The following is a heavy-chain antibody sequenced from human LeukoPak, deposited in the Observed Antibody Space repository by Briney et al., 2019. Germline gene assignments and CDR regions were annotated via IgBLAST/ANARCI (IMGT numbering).Heavy chain of an antibody. CDR1: GASISSGSNY. J-gene: IGHJ4*02. D-gene: IGHD5-12*01. V-gene: IGHV4-39*07. Sequence: PSETLSLTCSVSGASISSGSNYWGWIRQPPGKTLEWIGSIYSSGSTYYNSSLQSRVIIIIDTPKNHFSLTLSSVTAADTAVYYCARDKVIHQYSGLMREVGFDYWGQGTLVTVSS. CDR3: ARDKVIHQYSGLMREVGFDY. CDR2: IYSSGST.